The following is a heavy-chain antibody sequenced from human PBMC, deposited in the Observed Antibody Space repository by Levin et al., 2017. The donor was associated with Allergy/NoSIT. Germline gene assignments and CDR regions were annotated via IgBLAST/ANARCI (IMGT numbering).Heavy chain of an antibody. CDR2: INQDGSRR. V-gene: IGHV3-7*04. CDR1: GFAFRKYW. D-gene: IGHD1-1*01. J-gene: IGHJ3*02. Sequence: GGSLRLSCAASGFAFRKYWMTWVRQATGKGLEWVANINQDGSRRNYADSVKGRFTISRDNAKNSVFLQMNSLRVEDTGVYYCARDRSPDTTTGKDAFDSWGQGIMVTASS. CDR3: ARDRSPDTTTGKDAFDS.